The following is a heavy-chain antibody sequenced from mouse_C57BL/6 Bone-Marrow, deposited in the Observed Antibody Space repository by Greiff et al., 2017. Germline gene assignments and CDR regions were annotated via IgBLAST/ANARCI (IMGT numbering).Heavy chain of an antibody. V-gene: IGHV14-4*01. CDR1: GYTFTSYW. J-gene: IGHJ3*01. Sequence: VQLQQPGAELVMPGASVKLSCKASGYTFTSYWMHWVKQRPGQGLEWIGEIDPENGDTEYASKFQGKATITADTSSNTAYLQLSSLTSEDTAVYYCTTYSPFAYWGQGTLVTVSA. CDR2: IDPENGDT. CDR3: TTYSPFAY. D-gene: IGHD3-1*01.